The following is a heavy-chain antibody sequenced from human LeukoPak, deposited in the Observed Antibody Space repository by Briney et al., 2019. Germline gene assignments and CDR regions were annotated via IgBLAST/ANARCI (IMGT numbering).Heavy chain of an antibody. D-gene: IGHD1-26*01. V-gene: IGHV1-18*01. CDR3: ASGSYLWGGMDV. J-gene: IGHJ6*02. CDR2: VSADSGDR. CDR1: GDSFSNYG. Sequence: ASVKVSCKASGDSFSNYGFAWVRQAPGQGLEWMGWVSADSGDRYYAQNFQHRVTMTTDTSTTTGYMELRSLRSDDTAVYYCASGSYLWGGMDVWGQGTTVTVSS.